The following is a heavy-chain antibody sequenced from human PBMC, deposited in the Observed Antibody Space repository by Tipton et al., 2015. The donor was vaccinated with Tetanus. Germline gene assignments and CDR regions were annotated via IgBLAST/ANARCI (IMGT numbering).Heavy chain of an antibody. CDR3: ARRSYCSSSRCFDAFDL. D-gene: IGHD2-2*01. J-gene: IGHJ3*01. CDR1: GGSISSGDFH. V-gene: IGHV4-61*08. Sequence: TLSLTCTVSGGSISSGDFHWSWIRQPPGKGLEWIAYIFHSGSTNYSPSLKSRVAISMDTSKNQISLKLSSVTAADTAVYYCARRSYCSSSRCFDAFDLWGQGTMVTVSS. CDR2: IFHSGST.